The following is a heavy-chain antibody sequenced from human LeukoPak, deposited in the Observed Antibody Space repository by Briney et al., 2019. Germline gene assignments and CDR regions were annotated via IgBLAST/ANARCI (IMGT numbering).Heavy chain of an antibody. CDR2: INHSGST. D-gene: IGHD1-26*01. CDR1: GGSFSGYY. CDR3: VRVIVGATRYFDY. Sequence: SETLSLTCAVYGGSFSGYYWSWIRQPPGKGLEWIGEINHSGSTNYNPSLKSRVTISVDTSKNQFSLRLSSVTAADTAVYYCVRVIVGATRYFDYWGQGTLVTVSS. J-gene: IGHJ4*02. V-gene: IGHV4-34*01.